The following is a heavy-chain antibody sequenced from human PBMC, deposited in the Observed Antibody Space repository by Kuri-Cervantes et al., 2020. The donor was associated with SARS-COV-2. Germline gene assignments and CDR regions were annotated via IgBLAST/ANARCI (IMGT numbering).Heavy chain of an antibody. CDR2: SYSGGST. J-gene: IGHJ4*02. V-gene: IGHV3-66*02. CDR3: VSAVPVAGSRRHFDS. CDR1: GFTFSNFV. Sequence: GAALDTCCAASGFTFSNFVMNWVRQAPGKGLGWGWVSYSGGSTYYADSVQGRVTISRDKYRNTPTLQLNGLTAEDAGIYYCVSAVPVAGSRRHFDSWGQGTPVTVSS. D-gene: IGHD6-19*01.